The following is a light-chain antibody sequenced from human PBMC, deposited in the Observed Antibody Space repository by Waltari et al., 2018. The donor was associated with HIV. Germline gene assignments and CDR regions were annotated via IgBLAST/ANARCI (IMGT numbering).Light chain of an antibody. CDR1: SSDVGPYDY. V-gene: IGLV2-8*01. Sequence: QSALTQPPSASGSPAQSVTISCTAPSSDVGPYDYVYWYQQHPGKAPKLMIYEVSKRPSGVPDRFSGSKSANTASLTVSGLQEDDEADYYCSSYAGSNNLVFGGGTKLTVL. J-gene: IGLJ3*02. CDR2: EVS. CDR3: SSYAGSNNLV.